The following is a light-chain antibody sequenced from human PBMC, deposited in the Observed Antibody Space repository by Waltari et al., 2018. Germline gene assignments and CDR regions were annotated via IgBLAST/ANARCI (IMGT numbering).Light chain of an antibody. J-gene: IGLJ3*02. CDR3: SSRNGRANQVV. V-gene: IGLV3-19*01. CDR1: SLRTSY. CDR2: GKD. Sequence: SSELTQDPAVSVALGQTVRFTCQGDSLRTSYASWYQLKPGQAPVLVIYGKDKRPSGIPDRISGCSSGTTSSLTITGAQAEDEADYYCSSRNGRANQVVFAGGTKVTVL.